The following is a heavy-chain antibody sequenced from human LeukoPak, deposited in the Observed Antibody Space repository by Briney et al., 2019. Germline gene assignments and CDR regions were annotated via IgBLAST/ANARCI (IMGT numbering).Heavy chain of an antibody. D-gene: IGHD3-22*01. J-gene: IGHJ4*02. Sequence: PGGSLRLSCAASGFTFSSYGMHWVRQAPGKGLEWVAFIRYDGSNKYYADSVKGRFTISRDNSKDTLYLQMNSLRAEDTAVYYCAKAPFRYYDSSGYYFDYWGQGTLVTVSS. CDR2: IRYDGSNK. CDR3: AKAPFRYYDSSGYYFDY. CDR1: GFTFSSYG. V-gene: IGHV3-30*02.